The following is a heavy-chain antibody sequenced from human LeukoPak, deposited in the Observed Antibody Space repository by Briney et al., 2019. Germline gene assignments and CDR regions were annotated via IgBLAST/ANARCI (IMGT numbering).Heavy chain of an antibody. Sequence: SETLSLTCTISGGSVSDYYWSWLRQSPGKGLEWIGYIYHTGSTSYSPSLKSRVTISADTSQNQFSLKLSSVTAADTAVYYCARRGQLVGEPIDYWGQGTLVTVSS. CDR1: GGSVSDYY. V-gene: IGHV4-59*02. CDR3: ARRGQLVGEPIDY. D-gene: IGHD6-13*01. J-gene: IGHJ4*02. CDR2: IYHTGST.